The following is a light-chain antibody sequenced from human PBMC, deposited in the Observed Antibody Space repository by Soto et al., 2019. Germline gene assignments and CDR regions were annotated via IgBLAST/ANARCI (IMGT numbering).Light chain of an antibody. CDR2: DAS. V-gene: IGKV1-5*01. Sequence: DIQMTQSPSTLSASLGERVTITCRTSQSISSWLAWYQQKPGKAPKLLIYDASSLESGVPSRFSGSGSGTEFTLTISSLQPDDFATYYCQQYNSYSLTFGGGTKVEIK. J-gene: IGKJ4*01. CDR3: QQYNSYSLT. CDR1: QSISSW.